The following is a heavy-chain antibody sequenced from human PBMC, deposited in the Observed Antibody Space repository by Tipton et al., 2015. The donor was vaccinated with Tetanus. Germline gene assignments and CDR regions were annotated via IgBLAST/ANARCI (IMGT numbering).Heavy chain of an antibody. V-gene: IGHV4-61*05. CDR2: VSSSGRT. D-gene: IGHD3-3*01. CDR1: GGSISSSSYY. CDR3: AGVLRSESVGWFDP. J-gene: IGHJ5*02. Sequence: TLSLTCTVSGGSISSSSYYWGWIRQPPGKGLEWIAYVSSSGRTNYNPSLKSRATISVDTSSSQFSLRLTSVTAADTAVYFCAGVLRSESVGWFDPWGQGTLVTVSS.